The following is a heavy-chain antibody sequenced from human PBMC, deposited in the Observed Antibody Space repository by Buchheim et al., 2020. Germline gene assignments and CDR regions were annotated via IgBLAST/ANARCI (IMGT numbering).Heavy chain of an antibody. CDR2: IKSKTDGGTK. V-gene: IGHV3-15*01. CDR1: GFTFSNAW. J-gene: IGHJ4*02. D-gene: IGHD3-10*01. CDR3: TTGITMVRGVTTYYFDY. Sequence: EVQLVESGGGLVKPGGSLRLSCAASGFTFSNAWMSWVRQAPGKGLEWVGRIKSKTDGGTKDYAAPVKGRFTIQRDDSKDTLYLQMNSLKTEDTAVYYCTTGITMVRGVTTYYFDYWGQGTL.